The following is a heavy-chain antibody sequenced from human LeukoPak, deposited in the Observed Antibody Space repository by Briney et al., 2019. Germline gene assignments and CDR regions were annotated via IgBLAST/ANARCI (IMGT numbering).Heavy chain of an antibody. CDR2: INQDGSEK. J-gene: IGHJ4*02. CDR1: GLTFSNYW. V-gene: IGHV3-7*01. Sequence: GGSLRLSCAASGLTFSNYWMSWVRQAPGKGLEWVANINQDGSEKYYVGSVKGRFIISRDNAKNSLYLQMNSLIVEDTALYYCVRDRSRFGESDWGQGTLVTVSS. CDR3: VRDRSRFGESD. D-gene: IGHD3-10*01.